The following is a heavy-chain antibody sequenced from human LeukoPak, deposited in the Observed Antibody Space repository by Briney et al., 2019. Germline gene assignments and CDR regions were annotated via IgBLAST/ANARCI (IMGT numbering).Heavy chain of an antibody. CDR1: CGSISIGDYY. CDR2: IYYSGST. J-gene: IGHJ5*02. CDR3: ARERRYCSGGSCYPNWFDP. Sequence: SETLSLTCTVSCGSISIGDYYCSWIRQPPGKGLEWIGYIYYSGSTYYNAAVKSRVTISVDTSKNQFSLKLSSVSAADTAVYYCARERRYCSGGSCYPNWFDPWGQGTLVTVSS. D-gene: IGHD2-15*01. V-gene: IGHV4-30-4*01.